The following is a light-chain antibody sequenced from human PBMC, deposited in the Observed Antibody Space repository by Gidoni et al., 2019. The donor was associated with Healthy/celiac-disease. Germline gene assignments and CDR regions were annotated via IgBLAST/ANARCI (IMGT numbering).Light chain of an antibody. CDR2: EDS. CDR1: KLGDKY. J-gene: IGLJ2*01. CDR3: QAWDSSTVV. V-gene: IGLV3-1*01. Sequence: SYVLTQPPSVYVSPGQTASITCSGDKLGDKYACWSQQKPGQSPVVVIYEDSKRPSGIPERFSGSNSGNTATLTISGTQAMDEADYYCQAWDSSTVVFGGGTKLTVL.